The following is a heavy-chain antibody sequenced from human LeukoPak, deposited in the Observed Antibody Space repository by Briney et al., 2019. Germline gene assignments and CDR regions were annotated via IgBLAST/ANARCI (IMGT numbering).Heavy chain of an antibody. D-gene: IGHD2-21*01. Sequence: SETLSLSCTVSGGSISSNYWSWIRQPPGKGLEWIGYFYPSGSSNYNPSLKSRVTISVDTSKNQFSLKLSSVTAADTAVYYGARPAYVIGTFDTWGQGPRVPVS. CDR1: GGSISSNY. J-gene: IGHJ5*02. V-gene: IGHV4-4*09. CDR3: ARPAYVIGTFDT. CDR2: FYPSGSS.